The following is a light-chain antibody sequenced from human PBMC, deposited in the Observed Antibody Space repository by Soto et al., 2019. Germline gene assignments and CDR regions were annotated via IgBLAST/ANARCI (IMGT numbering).Light chain of an antibody. J-gene: IGKJ2*01. CDR3: QHYNSYQYT. Sequence: DIPMTQSPSTLSASVGDRVTITCRASQSISNWLAWYQQKPGKAPKLLIYDASSLESGVPSRFSGSGSGTEFTLTISSLQPDDFATYYCQHYNSYQYTFGQGTKLEI. CDR1: QSISNW. CDR2: DAS. V-gene: IGKV1-5*01.